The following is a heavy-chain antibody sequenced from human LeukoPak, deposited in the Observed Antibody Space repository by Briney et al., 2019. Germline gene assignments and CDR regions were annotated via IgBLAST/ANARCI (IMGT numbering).Heavy chain of an antibody. V-gene: IGHV3-48*03. D-gene: IGHD3-10*01. CDR3: LCLWFGKAVY. CDR1: GFSFSSYE. Sequence: GGSLRLSCAASGFSFSSYEMNWVRQAPGKGLEWISYINSNGRNIDYADSVRGRFTISRDNAKNSLFLQMNSLRAEDTAVYYCLCLWFGKAVYWGRGTLVTVSS. CDR2: INSNGRNI. J-gene: IGHJ4*02.